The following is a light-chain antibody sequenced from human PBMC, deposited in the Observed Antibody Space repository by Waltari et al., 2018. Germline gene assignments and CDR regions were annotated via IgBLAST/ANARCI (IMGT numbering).Light chain of an antibody. CDR2: ANT. CDR3: QSYDSSLSASV. V-gene: IGLV1-40*01. J-gene: IGLJ3*02. Sequence: QSVLTQPPSMSGAPGQKVTIPCTGGSSNFGAGYDVHWYQQFPGTAPKLLIFANTNRPSGVPGRFSGSRSGTSASLTIDGLHSDDEAVYYCQSYDSSLSASVFGGGTTLTVL. CDR1: SSNFGAGYD.